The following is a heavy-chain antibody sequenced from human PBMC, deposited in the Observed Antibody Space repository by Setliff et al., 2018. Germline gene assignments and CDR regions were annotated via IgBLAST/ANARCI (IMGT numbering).Heavy chain of an antibody. Sequence: PSETLSLTCAVYGGSFSGYYWSWIRQPPGKGPEWIGEIDQSGITYYNPSLKSRVTISVDTSKNQFSLKLSSVTAADTAVYYCARDILNFWSGFVLRYFDLWGRGTLVTVSS. CDR3: ARDILNFWSGFVLRYFDL. CDR2: IDQSGIT. CDR1: GGSFSGYY. D-gene: IGHD3-3*01. J-gene: IGHJ2*01. V-gene: IGHV4-34*01.